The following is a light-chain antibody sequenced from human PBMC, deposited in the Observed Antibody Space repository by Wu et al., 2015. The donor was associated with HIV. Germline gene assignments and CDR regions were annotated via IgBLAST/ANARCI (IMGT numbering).Light chain of an antibody. CDR2: GAS. CDR1: QSVSSN. Sequence: EIVLTQSPGTLSLSPGERATLSCRASQSVSSNYLAWYQQKPGQAPRLLIYGASTRATGIPARFSGSGSGTEFTLTISSLQSEDFALYYCQQYNNWPRTFGQGTKVEIK. V-gene: IGKV3-15*01. J-gene: IGKJ1*01. CDR3: QQYNNWPRT.